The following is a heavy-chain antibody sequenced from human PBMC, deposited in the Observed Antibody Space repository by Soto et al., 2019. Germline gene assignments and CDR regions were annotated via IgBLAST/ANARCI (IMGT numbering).Heavy chain of an antibody. J-gene: IGHJ4*02. Sequence: SETLSLTCTVSGGSISSYYWSWIRQPPGKGLEWIGYIYYSGSTNYNPSLKSRVTISVDTSKNQFSLKLSSVTAADTAVYYCASGCYGSGSCYFDYWGQGTLVTVSS. D-gene: IGHD3-10*01. CDR2: IYYSGST. CDR1: GGSISSYY. V-gene: IGHV4-59*01. CDR3: ASGCYGSGSCYFDY.